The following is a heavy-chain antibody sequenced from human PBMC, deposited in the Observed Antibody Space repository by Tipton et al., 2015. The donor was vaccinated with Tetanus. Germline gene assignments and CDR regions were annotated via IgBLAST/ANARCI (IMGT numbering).Heavy chain of an antibody. Sequence: SLRLSCAASGFTFDDSAMSWVRQAPGKGLEWVSAISASGGSTYYSDPVKGRFTVSRDNFENTLYLEMHSLRVDDTAIYYCAKDFSDRSNWYMLSVSWGQGTPVTVSS. V-gene: IGHV3-23*01. CDR3: AKDFSDRSNWYMLSVS. CDR2: ISASGGST. D-gene: IGHD6-13*01. J-gene: IGHJ5*01. CDR1: GFTFDDSA.